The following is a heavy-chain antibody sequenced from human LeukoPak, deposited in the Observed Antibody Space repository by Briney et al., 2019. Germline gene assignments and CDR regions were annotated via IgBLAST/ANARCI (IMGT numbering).Heavy chain of an antibody. V-gene: IGHV3-23*01. CDR1: GFTLRSYA. CDR3: AKMTDSTPYSSGTFDS. J-gene: IGHJ4*02. CDR2: ISDTGDKT. Sequence: PGGSLRLSCSASGFTLRSYAMGWFRQAPGKGLEWVSAISDTGDKTYYADSVKGRFTISRDNSRNTLYLQMSRLRAEDTALFYCAKMTDSTPYSSGTFDSWGQGTLVTVSS. D-gene: IGHD3-10*01.